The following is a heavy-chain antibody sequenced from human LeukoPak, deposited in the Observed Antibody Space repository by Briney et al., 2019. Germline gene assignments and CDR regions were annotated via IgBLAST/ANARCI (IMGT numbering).Heavy chain of an antibody. D-gene: IGHD1-26*01. V-gene: IGHV4-59*01. CDR1: GCSISSYY. Sequence: SETLSLTCTVSGCSISSYYWSWIRQPPGKGLEWIGYIYYSGSTNYNPSLKSRVTISVDTSKNQFSLKLSSVTAADTAVYYCARALGKWEPDAFDIWGQGTMVTVSS. CDR3: ARALGKWEPDAFDI. J-gene: IGHJ3*02. CDR2: IYYSGST.